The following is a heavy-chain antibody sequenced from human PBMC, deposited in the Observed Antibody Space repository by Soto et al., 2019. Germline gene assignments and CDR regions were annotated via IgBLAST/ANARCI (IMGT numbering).Heavy chain of an antibody. CDR2: ISGSGGST. V-gene: IGHV3-23*01. J-gene: IGHJ4*02. CDR3: AKDPDRSGSYYFDY. D-gene: IGHD1-26*01. CDR1: GFTFSSYA. Sequence: GGSLRLPCAASGFTFSSYAMSWVRQAPGKGLEWVSAISGSGGSTYYADSVKGRFTISRDNSKNTLYLQMNSLRAEDTAVYYCAKDPDRSGSYYFDYWGQGTLVTVSS.